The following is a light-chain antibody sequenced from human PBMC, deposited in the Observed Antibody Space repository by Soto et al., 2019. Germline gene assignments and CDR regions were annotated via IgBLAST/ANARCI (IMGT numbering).Light chain of an antibody. CDR3: QRYCIAPLYT. V-gene: IGKV3-20*01. Sequence: EIVLTQSPGPQYLSPGQRATLSCRASQSVSSSYLARYQQKPGQAPRHPIYGAPSRATGIPDRFSGSRSGTDFTLALSRLEPEDFAVYYCQRYCIAPLYTLGQRTKLEIK. CDR1: QSVSSSY. CDR2: GAP. J-gene: IGKJ2*01.